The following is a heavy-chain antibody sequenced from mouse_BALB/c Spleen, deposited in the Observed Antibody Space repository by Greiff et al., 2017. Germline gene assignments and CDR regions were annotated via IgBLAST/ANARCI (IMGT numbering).Heavy chain of an antibody. Sequence: VQLQQSGAELVKPGASVKLSCTASGFNIKDTYMHWVKQRPEQGLEWIGRIDPANGNTKYDPKFQGKATITADTSSNTAYLQLSSLTSEDTAVYYCARRRLPGAMDYWGQGTSVTVSS. J-gene: IGHJ4*01. V-gene: IGHV14-3*02. D-gene: IGHD2-2*01. CDR3: ARRRLPGAMDY. CDR2: IDPANGNT. CDR1: GFNIKDTY.